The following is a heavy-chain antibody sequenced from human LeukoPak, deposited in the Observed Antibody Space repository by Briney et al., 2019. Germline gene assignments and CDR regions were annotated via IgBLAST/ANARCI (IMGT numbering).Heavy chain of an antibody. V-gene: IGHV1-69*04. CDR1: GYTFTSYG. D-gene: IGHD3-10*01. J-gene: IGHJ4*02. Sequence: ASVKVSCKASGYTFTSYGISWVRQAPGQGLEWMGRIIPILGIANYAQKFQGRVTITADKSTSTAYMELSSLRSEDTAVYYCASPKGSMSVRGVYFDYWGQGTLVTVSS. CDR3: ASPKGSMSVRGVYFDY. CDR2: IIPILGIA.